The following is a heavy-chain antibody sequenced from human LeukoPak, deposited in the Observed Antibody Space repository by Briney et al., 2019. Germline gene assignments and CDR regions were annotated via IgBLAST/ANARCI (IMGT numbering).Heavy chain of an antibody. CDR1: DGSFSGYY. V-gene: IGHV4-34*01. Sequence: SETLSLTCAVYDGSFSGYYWSWIRQPPGKGLEWIGEINHSGSTNYNPSLKSRVTISVDTSKNQFSLKLSSVTAADTAVYYCARGRGDGYNFHPRKDFDYWGQGTLVTVSS. J-gene: IGHJ4*02. CDR2: INHSGST. D-gene: IGHD5-24*01. CDR3: ARGRGDGYNFHPRKDFDY.